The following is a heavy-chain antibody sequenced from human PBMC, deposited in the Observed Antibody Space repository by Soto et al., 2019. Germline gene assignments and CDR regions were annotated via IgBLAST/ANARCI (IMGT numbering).Heavy chain of an antibody. V-gene: IGHV3-21*01. CDR1: GFTFSSFS. J-gene: IGHJ6*02. CDR2: ISFSSSNI. D-gene: IGHD6-19*01. CDR3: ARSPQWTPLLRGGMDV. Sequence: EVSLVESGGGLVKPGGSLRLSCAASGFTFSSFSMNWVRQAPGKGLEWVASISFSSSNIYHADSLKGRLTISRDNAQNSLYRQMNSLRAEDTAVYYCARSPQWTPLLRGGMDVWGRGTTVIVAS.